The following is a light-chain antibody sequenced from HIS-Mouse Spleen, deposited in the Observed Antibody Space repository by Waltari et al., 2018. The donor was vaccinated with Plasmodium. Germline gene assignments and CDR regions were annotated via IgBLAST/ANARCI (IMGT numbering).Light chain of an antibody. Sequence: QSALTQPPSASGSPGQSVTISCTGTSSDVGGYNYVSWYQQHPGKAPKLMIYEVSKRPAGVPDRFSCSKSGNTASLTVSWLQAEDEADYYCSSYAGSNNLVFGGGTKLTVL. CDR3: SSYAGSNNLV. V-gene: IGLV2-8*01. J-gene: IGLJ2*01. CDR2: EVS. CDR1: SSDVGGYNY.